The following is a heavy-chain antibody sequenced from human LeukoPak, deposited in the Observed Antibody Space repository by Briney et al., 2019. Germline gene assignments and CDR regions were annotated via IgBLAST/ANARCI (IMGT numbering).Heavy chain of an antibody. J-gene: IGHJ4*02. CDR3: VRDQSVGGYSYGYVDY. D-gene: IGHD5-18*01. V-gene: IGHV3-74*01. CDR2: INSDGTST. Sequence: SGGSLRLSCAASGFTFSNYWMHWVRQAPGKGLVWVSRINSDGTSTTYADSVKGRFTISRDNAKNTLYLQMNSLRAEDTALYCCVRDQSVGGYSYGYVDYWGQGTLVTVSS. CDR1: GFTFSNYW.